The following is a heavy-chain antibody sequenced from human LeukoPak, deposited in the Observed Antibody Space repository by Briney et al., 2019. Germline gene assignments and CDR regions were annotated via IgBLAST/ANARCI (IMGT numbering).Heavy chain of an antibody. CDR2: INRSGST. J-gene: IGHJ1*01. Sequence: SSETLSLTCAVYGGSFSGYYWSWIRQPPGKGLEWIGEINRSGSTNYNPSLKSRVTISVDTSKNQFSLKLSSVTAADTAVYYCARAVPAAIAIAGYFQHWGQGTLVTVSS. V-gene: IGHV4-34*01. CDR1: GGSFSGYY. D-gene: IGHD2-2*02. CDR3: ARAVPAAIAIAGYFQH.